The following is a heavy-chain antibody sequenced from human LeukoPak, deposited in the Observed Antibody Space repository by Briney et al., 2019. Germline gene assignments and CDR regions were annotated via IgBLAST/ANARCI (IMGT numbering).Heavy chain of an antibody. CDR2: ISWNSGSI. Sequence: QAGGSLRLSCAASGFTFDDYAMHWVRQAPGKGLEWVSGISWNSGSIGYADSVKGRFTISRDNAKNSLYLQMNSLRAEDTALYYCAKDIEGWSMIVVIGGSCAFDIWGQGTMVTVSS. CDR3: AKDIEGWSMIVVIGGSCAFDI. D-gene: IGHD3-22*01. V-gene: IGHV3-9*01. CDR1: GFTFDDYA. J-gene: IGHJ3*02.